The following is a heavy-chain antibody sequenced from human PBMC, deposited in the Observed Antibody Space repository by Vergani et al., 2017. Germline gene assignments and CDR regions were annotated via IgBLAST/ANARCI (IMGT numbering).Heavy chain of an antibody. Sequence: EVQLLESGGDLVQPGGSLRLSCAASGFSFTTYAMSWVRQAPGKGLEWVSTINTNGDYTRYGDSVKGRFTISRDNSKSTLYLQMNSLRAEDAAVYYCARDCTSGGCPDNYGMDVWGQGATVTVSS. J-gene: IGHJ6*02. CDR1: GFSFTTYA. D-gene: IGHD2-8*01. V-gene: IGHV3-23*01. CDR3: ARDCTSGGCPDNYGMDV. CDR2: INTNGDYT.